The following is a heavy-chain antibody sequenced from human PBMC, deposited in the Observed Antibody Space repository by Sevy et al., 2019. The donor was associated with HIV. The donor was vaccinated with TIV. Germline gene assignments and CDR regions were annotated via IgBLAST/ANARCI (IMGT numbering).Heavy chain of an antibody. V-gene: IGHV3-11*01. D-gene: IGHD4-4*01. Sequence: GGSLRLSCAASGFTFSDYYMTWIHQAPGKGLEWVAYITSSGDTIYYADSVKGRFTISRDNAKNSLYLQMNNLRAEDTAVYYCAREYDYSHYAFDYWGQGTLVTVSS. CDR3: AREYDYSHYAFDY. CDR2: ITSSGDTI. J-gene: IGHJ4*02. CDR1: GFTFSDYY.